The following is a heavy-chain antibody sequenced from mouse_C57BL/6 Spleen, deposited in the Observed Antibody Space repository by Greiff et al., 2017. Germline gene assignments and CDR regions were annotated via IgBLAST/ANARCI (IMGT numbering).Heavy chain of an antibody. Sequence: VQLQQSVAELVRPGASVKLSCTASGFNINNTYMHWVKQRPEQGLEWIGRIDPANGNTKYAPKFQGKATITADTSSNTAYLQLSSLTSEDTAIYYCARSRGSHYFDYWGQGTTLTVSS. CDR1: GFNINNTY. J-gene: IGHJ2*01. V-gene: IGHV14-3*01. CDR2: IDPANGNT. CDR3: ARSRGSHYFDY. D-gene: IGHD1-1*01.